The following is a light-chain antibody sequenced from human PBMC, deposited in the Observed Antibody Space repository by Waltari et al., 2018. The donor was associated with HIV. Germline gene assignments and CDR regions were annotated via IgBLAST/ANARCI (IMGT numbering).Light chain of an antibody. CDR1: QGLLDTDNNKSN. V-gene: IGKV4-1*01. CDR3: QHYNSTPWR. CDR2: WAS. Sequence: IELSQSPLSPPGLLGEGATIHSRSSQGLLDTDNNKSNLTWYQQKPGQPPKLVIYWASTRASGVPDRFSGSGSGTEFTLTISSLQAEDLAVYYCQHYNSTPWRFGQGTKVEI. J-gene: IGKJ1*01.